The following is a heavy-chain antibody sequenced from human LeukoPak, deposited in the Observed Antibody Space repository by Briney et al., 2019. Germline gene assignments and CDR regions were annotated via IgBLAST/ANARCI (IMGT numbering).Heavy chain of an antibody. CDR3: ARRGFGVVNEYYYYDYMDV. D-gene: IGHD3-3*01. CDR2: INPNSGGT. V-gene: IGHV1-2*02. J-gene: IGHJ6*03. CDR1: GYTFTGYY. Sequence: ASVKVSCKASGYTFTGYYMHWVRQAPGQGLEWMGWINPNSGGTNYAQKFQGRVTMTRDTSISTAYMELSRLRSDDTAVYYCARRGFGVVNEYYYYDYMDVWGKGTTVTASS.